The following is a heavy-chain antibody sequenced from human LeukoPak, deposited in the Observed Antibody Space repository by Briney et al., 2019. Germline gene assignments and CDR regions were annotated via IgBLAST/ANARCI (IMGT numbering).Heavy chain of an antibody. D-gene: IGHD6-13*01. CDR3: ARSDIAAAPLDY. J-gene: IGHJ4*02. CDR2: IYYSGST. CDR1: GGSISSYY. V-gene: IGHV4-59*01. Sequence: ASETLSLTCTVSGGSISSYYWSWIRQPPGKGLEWIGYIYYSGSTNYNPSLKSRVTISVDTSKNQFSLKLSSVTAADTAVYYCARSDIAAAPLDYWGQGTLVIVSS.